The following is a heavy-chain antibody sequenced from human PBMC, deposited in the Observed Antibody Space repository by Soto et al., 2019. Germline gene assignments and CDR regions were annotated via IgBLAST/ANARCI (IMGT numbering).Heavy chain of an antibody. CDR1: GFTFSSYG. Sequence: GGSLRLSCAASGFTFSSYGMHWVRQAPGKGLEWVAVISYDGSNKYYADSVKGRFTISRDNSKNTLYLQMNSLRAEDTAVYYCAKGLGGFNDYGDYETTWYYYGMDVWGQGTTVTVSS. CDR3: AKGLGGFNDYGDYETTWYYYGMDV. V-gene: IGHV3-30*18. J-gene: IGHJ6*02. D-gene: IGHD4-17*01. CDR2: ISYDGSNK.